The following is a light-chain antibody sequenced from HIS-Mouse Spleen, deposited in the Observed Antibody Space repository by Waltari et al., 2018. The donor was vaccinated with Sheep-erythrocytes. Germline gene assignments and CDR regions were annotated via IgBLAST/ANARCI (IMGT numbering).Light chain of an antibody. CDR1: SSDVGGYNY. CDR3: CSYAGSYNHV. CDR2: DVS. Sequence: QSAMTQPRPVSGSPGQSVTISCTGTSSDVGGYNYFSWCQQHPGKAPKLMIYDVSKRPSGVPDRFSGSKSGNTASLTISGLQAEDEADYYCCSYAGSYNHVFATGTKVTVL. V-gene: IGLV2-11*01. J-gene: IGLJ1*01.